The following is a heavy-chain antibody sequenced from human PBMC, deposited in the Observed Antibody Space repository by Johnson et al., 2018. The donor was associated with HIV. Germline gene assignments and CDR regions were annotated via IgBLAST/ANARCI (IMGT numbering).Heavy chain of an antibody. CDR1: GLTFSSYG. CDR3: ARDPMVRGAGGFDI. J-gene: IGHJ3*02. CDR2: ISYDGSNK. Sequence: VQLVESGGGVVQPGRSLRLSCAASGLTFSSYGMHWVRQAPGKGLEWVAVISYDGSNKYYADSVKGRFTISRDNSKNTLYLQMNSLRAEDTAVYYCARDPMVRGAGGFDIWGQGTMVTVSS. D-gene: IGHD3-10*01. V-gene: IGHV3-30*19.